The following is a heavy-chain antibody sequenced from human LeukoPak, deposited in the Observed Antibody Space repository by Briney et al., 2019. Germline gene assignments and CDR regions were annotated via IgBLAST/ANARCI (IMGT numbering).Heavy chain of an antibody. Sequence: SETLSLTCAVYGGSFSGYYWSWIRQPPGKGREWIGEINHSGSTNYNPSLKSRVTISVDTSKNQFSLKLSSVTAADTAVYYCASGPVIAVAGTYYYYYMDVWGKGTTVTVSS. CDR1: GGSFSGYY. CDR2: INHSGST. CDR3: ASGPVIAVAGTYYYYYMDV. D-gene: IGHD6-19*01. V-gene: IGHV4-34*01. J-gene: IGHJ6*03.